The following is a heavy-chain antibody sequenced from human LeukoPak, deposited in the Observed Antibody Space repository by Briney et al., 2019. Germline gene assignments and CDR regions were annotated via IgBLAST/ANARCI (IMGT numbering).Heavy chain of an antibody. V-gene: IGHV3-23*01. CDR3: AKEIEGIAVAGSYLDY. J-gene: IGHJ4*02. CDR2: ISGSGGST. Sequence: GGSLRLSCAASGFTFSSYGMSWVRQAPGKGLEWVSAISGSGGSTYYADSVKGRFTISRDNSKNTLYLQMNSLRAEDTAVYYCAKEIEGIAVAGSYLDYWGQGTLVTVSS. CDR1: GFTFSSYG. D-gene: IGHD6-19*01.